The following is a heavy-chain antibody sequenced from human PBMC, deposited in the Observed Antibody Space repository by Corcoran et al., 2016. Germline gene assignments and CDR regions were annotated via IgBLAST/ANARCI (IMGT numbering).Heavy chain of an antibody. D-gene: IGHD6-25*01. CDR2: IYHSGST. V-gene: IGHV4-38-2*02. CDR1: GYSISSGYY. Sequence: QVQLQESGPGLVKPSETLSLTCTVSGYSISSGYYWGWIRQPPGKGLEWIGSIYHSGSTYYNPSLKSRVTISVDTTKNQCSLKLGSVPAADTAVYYCARVGEGIAADYWGQGTLVTVSS. J-gene: IGHJ4*02. CDR3: ARVGEGIAADY.